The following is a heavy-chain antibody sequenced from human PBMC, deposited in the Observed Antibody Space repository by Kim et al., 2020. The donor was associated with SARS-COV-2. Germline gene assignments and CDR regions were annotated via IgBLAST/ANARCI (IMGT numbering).Heavy chain of an antibody. CDR2: ISSSGSTI. J-gene: IGHJ6*02. CDR1: GFTFSDYY. Sequence: GGSLRLSCAASGFTFSDYYMSWIRQAPGKGLEWVSYISSSGSTIYYADSVKGRFTISRDNAKNSLYLQMNSLRAEDTAVYYCARESMNITILGVVARLGMDAWGQGTWATVSS. V-gene: IGHV3-11*01. CDR3: ARESMNITILGVVARLGMDA. D-gene: IGHD3-3*01.